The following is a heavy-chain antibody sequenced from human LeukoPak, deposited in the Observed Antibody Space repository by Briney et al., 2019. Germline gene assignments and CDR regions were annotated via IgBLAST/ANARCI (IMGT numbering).Heavy chain of an antibody. D-gene: IGHD2-21*01. CDR3: ERNRCGHSDHICFDH. CDR2: IYPSGGI. V-gene: IGHV4-34*01. J-gene: IGHJ4*02. CDR1: GVSFSGYY. Sequence: KPSETLSLTCAVHGVSFSGYYWSWIRQVPGEGLEWIAEIYPSGGIQYNPSLTSRVTISVDPTGKKFSLRLRFVTAADTAVYFCERNRCGHSDHICFDHWGLGTLVTVSS.